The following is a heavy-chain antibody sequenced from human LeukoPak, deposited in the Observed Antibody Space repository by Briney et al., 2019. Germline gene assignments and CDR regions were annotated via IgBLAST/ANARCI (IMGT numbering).Heavy chain of an antibody. V-gene: IGHV3-74*01. CDR1: GFTFRRHW. Sequence: GGSLRLSCAASGFTFRRHWMHWVRQAPGKGLVWVSRINGDGSATYYADSVKGRFSISRDNPKNTLYLHMHSLGADDTAVYYCAREEEMATNTDYWGQGTLVTVSS. CDR3: AREEEMATNTDY. D-gene: IGHD5-24*01. CDR2: INGDGSAT. J-gene: IGHJ4*02.